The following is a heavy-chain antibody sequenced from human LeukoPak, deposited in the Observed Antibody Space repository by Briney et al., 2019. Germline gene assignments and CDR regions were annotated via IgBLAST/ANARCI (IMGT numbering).Heavy chain of an antibody. CDR1: GFIFSNYH. CDR3: ARDQEAVPAGDH. J-gene: IGHJ4*02. CDR2: IRQDGSEK. D-gene: IGHD6-19*01. V-gene: IGHV3-7*01. Sequence: PGGSLRLSCAGSGFIFSNYHISWVRQAPGKGLEWVANIRQDGSEKNYMDSVKGRFTISRDNTKNSVYLQMNSLRVEDTAVYYCARDQEAVPAGDHWGQGTLVIVSS.